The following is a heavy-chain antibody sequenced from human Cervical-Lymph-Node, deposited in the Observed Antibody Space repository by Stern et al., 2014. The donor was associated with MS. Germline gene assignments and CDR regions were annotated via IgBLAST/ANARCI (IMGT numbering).Heavy chain of an antibody. CDR1: GFTFNNYW. J-gene: IGHJ4*02. D-gene: IGHD1-20*01. CDR2: IKEDGSEK. CDR3: ARDRRKYNWKY. Sequence: EVQLEESGGGLVQPGGSLRLSCAGSGFTFNNYWMSWVRQAPGKGLEWVANIKEDGSEKCYVDSVKGRFTISRDSAKNSLYLQMNSLRAEDTAVYYCARDRRKYNWKYWGQGTLVTVSS. V-gene: IGHV3-7*01.